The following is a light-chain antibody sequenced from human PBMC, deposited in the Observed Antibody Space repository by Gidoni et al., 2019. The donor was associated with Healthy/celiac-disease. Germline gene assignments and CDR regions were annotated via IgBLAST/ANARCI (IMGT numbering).Light chain of an antibody. CDR3: QQHYSTPFT. J-gene: IGKJ3*01. V-gene: IGKV1-39*01. CDR2: AAS. Sequence: DIQMTQSPSSLSASVGDRVTITCRASQSISSYLNWSQQKPGKAPKLLIYAASSFQSGVPSRFSGSGSGTDFTLTISSLQPEDFATYYCQQHYSTPFTFGPGTKVDIQ. CDR1: QSISSY.